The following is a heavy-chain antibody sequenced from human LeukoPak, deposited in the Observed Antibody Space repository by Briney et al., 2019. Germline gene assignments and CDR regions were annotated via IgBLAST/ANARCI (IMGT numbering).Heavy chain of an antibody. J-gene: IGHJ6*02. V-gene: IGHV1-69*13. CDR1: GGTFSSYA. D-gene: IGHD6-13*01. CDR2: IIPIFGTA. Sequence: SAKVSCKASGGTFSSYAISWVRQAPGQGLEWMGGIIPIFGTANYAQKFQGRVTITADESTSTAYMELSSLRSEDTAVYYCARSSIAAADDYYYYGMDVWGQGTTVTVSS. CDR3: ARSSIAAADDYYYYGMDV.